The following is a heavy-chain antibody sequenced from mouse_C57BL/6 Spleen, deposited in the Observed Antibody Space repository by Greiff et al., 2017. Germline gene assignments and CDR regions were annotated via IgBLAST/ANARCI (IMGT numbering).Heavy chain of an antibody. J-gene: IGHJ3*01. CDR1: GYTFTDYN. D-gene: IGHD2-3*01. V-gene: IGHV1-22*01. Sequence: VQLKQSGPELVKPGASVKMSCKASGYTFTDYNMHWVKQSHGKSLEWIGYINPNNGGTSYNQKFKGKATLTVNKSSSTAYMELRSLTSEDSAVYYCAIYDGYYVAWFAYWGQGTLVTVSA. CDR2: INPNNGGT. CDR3: AIYDGYYVAWFAY.